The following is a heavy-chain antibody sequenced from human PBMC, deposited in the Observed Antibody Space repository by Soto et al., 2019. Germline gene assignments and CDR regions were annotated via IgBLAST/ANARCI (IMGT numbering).Heavy chain of an antibody. CDR2: ISGYNGNT. D-gene: IGHD6-13*01. CDR3: AREAAAERNYYGLDV. V-gene: IGHV1-18*04. J-gene: IGHJ6*02. Sequence: QVQLVQSGPEVRKPGASVKVSCKASGYIFSRYGISWVRQAPGQGLEWMAWISGYNGNTKFGERVQGRVNVTTDTSKSTAYMELRSLRSDDTAVYYCAREAAAERNYYGLDVWGQGTTVIVSS. CDR1: GYIFSRYG.